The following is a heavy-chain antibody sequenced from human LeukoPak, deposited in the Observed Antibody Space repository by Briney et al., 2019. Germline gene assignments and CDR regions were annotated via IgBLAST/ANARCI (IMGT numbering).Heavy chain of an antibody. J-gene: IGHJ6*02. CDR1: GGSISSSNW. V-gene: IGHV4-4*02. D-gene: IGHD2-2*01. Sequence: PSETLSLTCAVSGGSISSSNWWSWVRQPPGKGLEWIGEIYHSGSTNYNPSLKSRVTISVDKSKNQFSLKLSSVTAADTAVYYCARDQHCSSTSCYGSHGMDVWGQGTTVTVSS. CDR3: ARDQHCSSTSCYGSHGMDV. CDR2: IYHSGST.